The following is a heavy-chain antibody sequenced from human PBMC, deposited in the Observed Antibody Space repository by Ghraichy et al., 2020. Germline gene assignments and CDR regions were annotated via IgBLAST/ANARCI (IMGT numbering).Heavy chain of an antibody. CDR1: GFTFSGYS. V-gene: IGHV3-21*01. D-gene: IGHD5-12*01. CDR2: ISTTSSYK. Sequence: GESLNISCAASGFTFSGYSMNWVRQAPGKGLEWVSSISTTSSYKYYADSVKGRFTISRDNAKNSLFLQMNSLRAEDTAVYYCARDRGGYSGYVVEDFDYWGQGTLVTVSS. J-gene: IGHJ4*02. CDR3: ARDRGGYSGYVVEDFDY.